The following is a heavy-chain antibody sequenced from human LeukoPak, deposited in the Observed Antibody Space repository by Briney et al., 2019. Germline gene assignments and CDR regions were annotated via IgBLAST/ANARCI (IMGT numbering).Heavy chain of an antibody. J-gene: IGHJ4*02. Sequence: SETLSLTCTVSGGSISSSSYYWGWIRQPPGKGLEWIGSIYSSGSTYYNPSLKSRVTISVDTSKNQFSLKLSSVTAADTAVYYCARPAYYYDSSGYQYSYYFDYWGQGSLVTVSS. CDR2: IYSSGST. V-gene: IGHV4-39*01. CDR3: ARPAYYYDSSGYQYSYYFDY. D-gene: IGHD3-22*01. CDR1: GGSISSSSYY.